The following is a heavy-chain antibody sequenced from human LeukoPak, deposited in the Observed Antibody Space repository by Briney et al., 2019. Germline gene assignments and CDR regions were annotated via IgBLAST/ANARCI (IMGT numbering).Heavy chain of an antibody. CDR1: GGSISSYY. J-gene: IGHJ4*02. D-gene: IGHD3-16*01. CDR3: ASLMLIAVGSDY. Sequence: SETLSLTCTVSGGSISSYYWSWIRQPAGKGLEWIGRIYTSGSTNYNPSLKSRVTISIDTSKNQFSLQLTSVTAADTAVYYCASLMLIAVGSDYWGQGNLVTVSS. V-gene: IGHV4-4*07. CDR2: IYTSGST.